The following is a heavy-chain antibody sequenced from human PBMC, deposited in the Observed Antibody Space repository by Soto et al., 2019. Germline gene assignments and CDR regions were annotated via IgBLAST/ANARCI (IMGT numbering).Heavy chain of an antibody. CDR2: IWHDGSNK. CDR3: ARDRSPAGYGMDV. J-gene: IGHJ6*02. Sequence: QVQLVESGGGVVQPGRSLRLSCAASGFTFSSYGMHWVRQAPGKGLEWVAVIWHDGSNKYYADSVKGRFTISRDNSKNTLYLQMNSLRAEDTAVYYCARDRSPAGYGMDVWGQGTTVTVSS. CDR1: GFTFSSYG. D-gene: IGHD6-13*01. V-gene: IGHV3-33*01.